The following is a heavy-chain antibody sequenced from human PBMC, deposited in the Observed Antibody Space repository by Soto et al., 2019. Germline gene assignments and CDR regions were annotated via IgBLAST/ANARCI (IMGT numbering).Heavy chain of an antibody. J-gene: IGHJ4*02. Sequence: DVQLVESGGGLVQPGGSLRLSCEASEYTFSSLWMNWVRQAPGKGLEWVAIIEQNGGERNSLDSVKGRFTISRDNAKNSVYLQMNSLRAEDTALYYCVGGYGWLPDYWGQGTRVIGSS. CDR3: VGGYGWLPDY. V-gene: IGHV3-7*05. CDR1: EYTFSSLW. CDR2: IEQNGGER. D-gene: IGHD6-19*01.